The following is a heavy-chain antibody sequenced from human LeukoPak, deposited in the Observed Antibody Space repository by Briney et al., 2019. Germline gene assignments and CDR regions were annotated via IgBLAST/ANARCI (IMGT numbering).Heavy chain of an antibody. CDR3: ARDYGDLDY. D-gene: IGHD2-21*02. Sequence: GESLRLSCAASGLSFSSYDMVWVRQPPGEGLEWVSSISPSSSYIYYADSVKGRFTISRDNAKNSLYLQMNSLRAEDTAVYFCARDYGDLDYWGQGTLVTVSS. V-gene: IGHV3-21*01. CDR2: ISPSSSYI. CDR1: GLSFSSYD. J-gene: IGHJ4*02.